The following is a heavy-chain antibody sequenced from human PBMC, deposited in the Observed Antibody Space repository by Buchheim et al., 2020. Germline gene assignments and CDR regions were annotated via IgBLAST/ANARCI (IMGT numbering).Heavy chain of an antibody. CDR3: ARGRAGGSYRDYYYYYGMDV. V-gene: IGHV4-34*01. Sequence: QVQLQQWGAGLLKPSETLSLTCAVYGGSFSGYYWSWIRQPPGKGLEWIGEINHSGSTNYNPSLKSRVTISVDTSKNQFSLKLSSVTAADTAVYYCARGRAGGSYRDYYYYYGMDVWGQGTT. J-gene: IGHJ6*02. CDR2: INHSGST. D-gene: IGHD1-26*01. CDR1: GGSFSGYY.